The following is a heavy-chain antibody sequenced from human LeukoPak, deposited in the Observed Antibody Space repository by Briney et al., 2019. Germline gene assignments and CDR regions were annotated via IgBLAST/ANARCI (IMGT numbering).Heavy chain of an antibody. J-gene: IGHJ4*02. V-gene: IGHV4-59*12. CDR2: IYYSGST. CDR1: GGSISSYY. D-gene: IGHD4-11*01. Sequence: SETLSLTCTVSGGSISSYYWSWIRQPPGKGLEWIGYIYYSGSTNYNPSLKSRVTISVDTSKNQFSLKLSSATAADTAVYYCASLNNDYLFDFENWGQGTLVTVSS. CDR3: ASLNNDYLFDFEN.